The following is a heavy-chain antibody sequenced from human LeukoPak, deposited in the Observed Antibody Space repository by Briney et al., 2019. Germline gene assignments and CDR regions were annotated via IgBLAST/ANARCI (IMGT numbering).Heavy chain of an antibody. Sequence: QPGGSLRLSCAASGFTFSSYAMSWVRQAPGEGLEWVSAISGSGGSTYYADSVKGRFTISRDNSKNTLYLQMNSLRAEDTAVYYCAKDQNHRLDITMVRGPPGADAFDIWGQGTMVTVSS. CDR1: GFTFSSYA. D-gene: IGHD3-10*01. CDR2: ISGSGGST. CDR3: AKDQNHRLDITMVRGPPGADAFDI. J-gene: IGHJ3*02. V-gene: IGHV3-23*01.